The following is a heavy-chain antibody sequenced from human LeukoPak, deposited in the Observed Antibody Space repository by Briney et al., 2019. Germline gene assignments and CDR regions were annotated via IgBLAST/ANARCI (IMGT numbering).Heavy chain of an antibody. V-gene: IGHV3-30-3*01. CDR3: AREGWNSSGSGAFDI. J-gene: IGHJ3*02. CDR2: ISYDGSNK. CDR1: GFTFSNYA. D-gene: IGHD6-19*01. Sequence: GGSLRLSCAASGFTFSNYAMHWVRQAPGKGLEWVAVISYDGSNKYYADSVKGRFTISRDNSKNTLYLQMNSLRAEDTAVYYCAREGWNSSGSGAFDIWGQGTMVTVSS.